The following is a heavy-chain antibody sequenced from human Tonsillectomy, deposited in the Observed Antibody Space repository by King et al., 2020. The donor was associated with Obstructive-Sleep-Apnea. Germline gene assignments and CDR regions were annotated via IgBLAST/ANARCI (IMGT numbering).Heavy chain of an antibody. CDR1: GGSISSSSYY. CDR2: IYYSGST. V-gene: IGHV4-39*07. Sequence: VQLQESGPGLVKPSETLSLTCTVSGGSISSSSYYWGWIRQPPGKGLEWIGSIYYSGSTYYNPSLKSRVTISVDTSKNQFSLKLSSVTAADTAVYYCARDTIVRGVIITVDYWGQGTLVTVSS. CDR3: ARDTIVRGVIITVDY. D-gene: IGHD3-10*02. J-gene: IGHJ4*02.